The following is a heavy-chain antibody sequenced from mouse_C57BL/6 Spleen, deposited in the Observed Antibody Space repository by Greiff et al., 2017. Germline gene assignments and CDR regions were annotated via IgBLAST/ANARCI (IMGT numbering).Heavy chain of an antibody. CDR1: GFTFNTYA. CDR2: IRSKSSNYAT. J-gene: IGHJ3*01. D-gene: IGHD4-1*02. CDR3: VRDSPNWDWFAY. Sequence: EVQGVESGGGLVQPKGSLKLSCAASGFTFNTYAMHWVRQAPGKGLEWVARIRSKSSNYATYYADSVKDRLTISRDDSQSMLYLQMNNLKTEDTAMYYCVRDSPNWDWFAYWGQGTLVTVSA. V-gene: IGHV10-3*01.